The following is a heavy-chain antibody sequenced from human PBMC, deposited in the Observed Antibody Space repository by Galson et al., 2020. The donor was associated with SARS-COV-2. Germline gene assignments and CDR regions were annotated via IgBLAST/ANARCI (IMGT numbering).Heavy chain of an antibody. V-gene: IGHV3-21*01. D-gene: IGHD5-18*01. CDR2: ISTSSSYT. J-gene: IGHJ6*02. Sequence: NSGGSLRLSCAASGFPFSTYSMNWVRLAPGKGLEWVSSISTSSSYTYYADSVKGRFSISRDNPGNSLYLQMNSLRAEDTAVYYCARDEGIRGYNYGRLYYGLDVWGQGTTVTVSS. CDR1: GFPFSTYS. CDR3: ARDEGIRGYNYGRLYYGLDV.